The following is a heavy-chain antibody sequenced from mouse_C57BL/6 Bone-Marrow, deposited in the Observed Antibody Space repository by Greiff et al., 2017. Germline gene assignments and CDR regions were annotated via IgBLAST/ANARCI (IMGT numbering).Heavy chain of an antibody. CDR1: GYTFTSYW. CDR2: IDPSDSYT. D-gene: IGHD1-1*01. V-gene: IGHV1-69*01. J-gene: IGHJ4*01. Sequence: QVQLKQPGAELVMPGASVKLSCKASGYTFTSYWMHWVKQRPGQGLEWIGEIDPSDSYTNYNQKFKGKSTLTVDKSSSPAYMQLSSLTSEDSAVYYCAIYYGSSGDYWGQGTSVTVSS. CDR3: AIYYGSSGDY.